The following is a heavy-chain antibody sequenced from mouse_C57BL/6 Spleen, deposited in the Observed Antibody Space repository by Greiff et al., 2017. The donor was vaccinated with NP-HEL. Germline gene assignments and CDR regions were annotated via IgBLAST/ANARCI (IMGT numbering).Heavy chain of an antibody. CDR3: ARDYYGSSLDY. D-gene: IGHD1-1*01. Sequence: DVKLVESGPGLVKPSQSLSLTCSVTGYSITSGYYWNWIRQFPGNKLEWMGYISYDGSNNYNPSLKNRISITRDTSKNQFFLKLTSVTTEDTATYYCARDYYGSSLDYWGKGTTLTVSS. CDR1: GYSITSGYY. J-gene: IGHJ2*01. CDR2: ISYDGSN. V-gene: IGHV3-6*01.